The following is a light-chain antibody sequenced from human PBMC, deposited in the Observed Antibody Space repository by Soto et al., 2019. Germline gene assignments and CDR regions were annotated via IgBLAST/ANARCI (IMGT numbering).Light chain of an antibody. Sequence: DIQMTQSPSFVSASVGDRVTITCRASQDISRWLDWYQQKPGKAPNLLIYAASSLESGVPSRFSGSGSGTHFTLTINSLQPEDFASCYCQQANSFPYTFGQGTKLEIK. CDR2: AAS. V-gene: IGKV1-12*01. J-gene: IGKJ2*01. CDR1: QDISRW. CDR3: QQANSFPYT.